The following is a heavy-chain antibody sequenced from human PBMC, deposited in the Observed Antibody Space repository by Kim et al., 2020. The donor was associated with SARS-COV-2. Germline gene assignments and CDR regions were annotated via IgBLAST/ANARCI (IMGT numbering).Heavy chain of an antibody. CDR3: ARDELPSGNLDY. CDR2: IWYDGSNK. J-gene: IGHJ4*02. CDR1: GFTFSSYG. Sequence: GGSLRLSCAASGFTFSSYGMHWVRQAPGKGLEWVAVIWYDGSNKYYADSVKGRFTISRDNSKNTLYLQMNSLRAEDTAVYYCARDELPSGNLDYWGQGTLVTVSS. V-gene: IGHV3-33*08. D-gene: IGHD1-7*01.